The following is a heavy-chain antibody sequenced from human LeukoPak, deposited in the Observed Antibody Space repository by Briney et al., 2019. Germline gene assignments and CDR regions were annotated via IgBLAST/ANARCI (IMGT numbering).Heavy chain of an antibody. Sequence: ASVKVSCKASGGTFSSYAISWVRQAPGQGLDWMGRIIPILGIANYAQKFQGRVTITADKSTSTAYMELSSLRSEDTAVYYCAREDSSSWYVWFDPWGQGTLVTVSS. V-gene: IGHV1-69*04. CDR2: IIPILGIA. J-gene: IGHJ5*02. CDR3: AREDSSSWYVWFDP. D-gene: IGHD6-13*01. CDR1: GGTFSSYA.